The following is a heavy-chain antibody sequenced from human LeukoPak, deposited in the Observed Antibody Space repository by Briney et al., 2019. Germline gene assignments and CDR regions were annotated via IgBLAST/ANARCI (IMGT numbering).Heavy chain of an antibody. D-gene: IGHD3-10*01. CDR2: ITYSGST. Sequence: SGTLSLTCPVSGGSISSSSYYWGWIRQPPGKGLEWIGSITYSGSTNYNPSLKSRVTISVDTSRNQFSLKLTSVTAADTAVYYCASQGAMVPNWFDPWGQGTLVTVSS. J-gene: IGHJ5*02. V-gene: IGHV4-39*01. CDR1: GGSISSSSYY. CDR3: ASQGAMVPNWFDP.